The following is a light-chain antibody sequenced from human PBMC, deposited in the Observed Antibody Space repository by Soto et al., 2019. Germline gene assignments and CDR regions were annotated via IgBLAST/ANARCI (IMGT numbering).Light chain of an antibody. CDR1: ISDVGRFDV. J-gene: IGLJ1*01. V-gene: IGLV2-23*01. Sequence: SALTHPACLSCSPVQSITISCTGTISDVGRFDVVSWYQQHPGQVPKLIIYEGSRRPSGVSSRFSGSKSGNTASLTISGLQAEDEADYYCCAYVNSRSYVFGSGTKVTVL. CDR2: EGS. CDR3: CAYVNSRSYV.